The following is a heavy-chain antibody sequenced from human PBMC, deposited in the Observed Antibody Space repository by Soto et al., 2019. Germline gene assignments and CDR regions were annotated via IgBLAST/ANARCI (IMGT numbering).Heavy chain of an antibody. D-gene: IGHD3-3*01. CDR3: ARESYDFWSGPKYYFDY. J-gene: IGHJ4*02. CDR1: GFTFSSYS. CDR2: ISSSSTI. Sequence: GGSLRLSCAASGFTFSSYSMNWVRQAPGKGLEWVSYISSSSTIYYADSVKGRFTISRDNAKNSLYLQMNSLRAEDTAVYYCARESYDFWSGPKYYFDYWGQGTLVTVSS. V-gene: IGHV3-48*01.